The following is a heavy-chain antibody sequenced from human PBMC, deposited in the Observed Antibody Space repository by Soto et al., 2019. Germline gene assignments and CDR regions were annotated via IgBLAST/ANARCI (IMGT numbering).Heavy chain of an antibody. Sequence: GGSLRLSCAASGFTVSSNYMSWVRQAPGKGLEWVSVIYSGGSTYYADSVKGRFTISRDNSKNTLYLQMNSPRAEDTAVYYCARVRTGGGFDPWGQGTLVTVSS. CDR2: IYSGGST. J-gene: IGHJ5*02. V-gene: IGHV3-66*01. CDR1: GFTVSSNY. CDR3: ARVRTGGGFDP.